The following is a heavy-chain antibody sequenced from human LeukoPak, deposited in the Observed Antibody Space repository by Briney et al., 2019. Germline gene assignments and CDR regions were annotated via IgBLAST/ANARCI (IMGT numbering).Heavy chain of an antibody. CDR3: AREVGATFDY. D-gene: IGHD1-26*01. CDR1: GCTFSSYA. J-gene: IGHJ4*02. V-gene: IGHV1-69*13. CDR2: IIPIFGTA. Sequence: GASVKVSCKASGCTFSSYAISWVRQAPGQGLEWMGGIIPIFGTANYAQKFQGRVTITADESTSTAYMELSSLRSEDTAVYYCAREVGATFDYWGQGTLVTVSS.